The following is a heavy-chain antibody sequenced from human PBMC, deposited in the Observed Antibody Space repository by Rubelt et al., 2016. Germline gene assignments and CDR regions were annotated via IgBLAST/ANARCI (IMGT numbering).Heavy chain of an antibody. CDR2: IYYSGST. V-gene: IGHV4-59*12. Sequence: WSWIRQPPGKGLEWIGYIYYSGSTNYNPSLKSRVTISVDKSKNQFSLKLSSVTAADTAVYYCASVVGWTTVVTRGEYFQHWGQGTLVTVSS. D-gene: IGHD4-23*01. CDR3: ASVVGWTTVVTRGEYFQH. J-gene: IGHJ1*01.